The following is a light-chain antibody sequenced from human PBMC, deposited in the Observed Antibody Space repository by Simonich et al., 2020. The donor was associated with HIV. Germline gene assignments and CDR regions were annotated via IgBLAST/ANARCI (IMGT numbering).Light chain of an antibody. CDR2: YAS. Sequence: EIVLTQSPDFKSVTPKEKITITCRASQSIGSILHCEQQKPGQSPKLLIKYASQSSSGVPSRFPGSGSGTNFTLTINSLEAEDATTYYCHQSSSLPFTFGPGTKVDIK. CDR3: HQSSSLPFT. CDR1: QSIGSI. V-gene: IGKV6-21*02. J-gene: IGKJ3*01.